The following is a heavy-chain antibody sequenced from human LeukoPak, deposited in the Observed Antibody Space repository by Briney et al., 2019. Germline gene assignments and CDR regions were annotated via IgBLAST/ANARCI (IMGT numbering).Heavy chain of an antibody. J-gene: IGHJ4*02. CDR1: GDSINNSPYF. CDR2: ISYNGDT. V-gene: IGHV4-39*01. D-gene: IGHD4-17*01. Sequence: PSETLSLTCVVSGDSINNSPYFWGWVRQPPGKGLEWVASISYNGDTYFNPSLKSRLIVSVDTSKNQFRLSSVTAADTAIYFCARRADYGNSYFDSWGQGALVTVSS. CDR3: ARRADYGNSYFDS.